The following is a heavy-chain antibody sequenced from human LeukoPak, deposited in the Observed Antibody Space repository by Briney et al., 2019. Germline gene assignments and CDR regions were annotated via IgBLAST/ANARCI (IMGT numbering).Heavy chain of an antibody. CDR3: ARGTMIEGDAFDI. CDR1: GGSISSYY. CDR2: IYYRGST. V-gene: IGHV4-59*01. Sequence: SETLSLTCTVSGGSISSYYWSWIRQPPGEGLKWIGYIYYRGSTNYNPSLKSRVTISVDTSKNQFSLKLSSVTAADTAVYYCARGTMIEGDAFDIWGQGTMVTVSS. D-gene: IGHD3-22*01. J-gene: IGHJ3*02.